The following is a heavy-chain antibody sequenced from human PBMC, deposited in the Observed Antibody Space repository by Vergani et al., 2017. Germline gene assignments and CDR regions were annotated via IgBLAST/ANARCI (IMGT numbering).Heavy chain of an antibody. CDR1: GGTFSSYT. V-gene: IGHV1-69*02. D-gene: IGHD2-2*01. CDR3: ARAYGYCXSTSCYEGKNWFDP. J-gene: IGHJ5*02. CDR2: IIPILGIA. Sequence: QVQLVQSGAEVKKPGSSVKVSCKASGGTFSSYTISWVRQAPGQGLEWMGRIIPILGIANYAQKFQGRVTITADKSTSTAYMELSSLRSEDTAVYYCARAYGYCXSTSCYEGKNWFDPWGQGTLVTVSS.